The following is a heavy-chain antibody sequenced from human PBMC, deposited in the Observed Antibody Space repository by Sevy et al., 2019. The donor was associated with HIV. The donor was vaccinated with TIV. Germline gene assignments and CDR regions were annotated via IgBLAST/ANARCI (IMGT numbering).Heavy chain of an antibody. Sequence: GGSLRLSCAASGFTFSSYSMNCVRQAPGKGLEWVSYISSSSSTIYYADSVKGRFTISRDNAKNSLYLQMNSLRDEDTAVYYCARDRERYSGSQGWFDPWGQGTLVTVSS. CDR1: GFTFSSYS. V-gene: IGHV3-48*02. D-gene: IGHD1-26*01. CDR2: ISSSSSTI. J-gene: IGHJ5*02. CDR3: ARDRERYSGSQGWFDP.